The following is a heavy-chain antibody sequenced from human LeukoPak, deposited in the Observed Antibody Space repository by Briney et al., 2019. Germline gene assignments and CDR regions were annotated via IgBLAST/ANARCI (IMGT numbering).Heavy chain of an antibody. J-gene: IGHJ4*02. V-gene: IGHV3-7*01. CDR2: IKQDGSEK. CDR3: ARDKVVGPSNFDY. Sequence: PGGSLRLSCAASGFTFSGYWMSWVRQAPGKGLEWVANIKQDGSEKYYVDSVKGRFTISRDNAKNSLYLQMNSLRAEDTAVYYCARDKVVGPSNFDYWGQGTLVTVSS. D-gene: IGHD1-26*01. CDR1: GFTFSGYW.